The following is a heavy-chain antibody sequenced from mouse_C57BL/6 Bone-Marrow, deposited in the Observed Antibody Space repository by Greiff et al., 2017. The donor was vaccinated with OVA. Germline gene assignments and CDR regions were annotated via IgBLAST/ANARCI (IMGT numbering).Heavy chain of an antibody. D-gene: IGHD6-2*01. CDR2: ISSGGSYT. V-gene: IGHV5-6*01. J-gene: IGHJ3*01. Sequence: EVMLVESGGDLVKPGGSLKLSCAASGFTFSSYGMSWVRQTPDKRLEWVATISSGGSYTYYPDSVKGRFTISRDNAKNTLYRQMSSLKSEDTAMYYCASHSPFAYWGQGTLVTVSA. CDR1: GFTFSSYG. CDR3: ASHSPFAY.